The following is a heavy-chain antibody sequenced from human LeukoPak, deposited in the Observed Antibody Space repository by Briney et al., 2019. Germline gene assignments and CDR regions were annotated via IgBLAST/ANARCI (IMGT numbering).Heavy chain of an antibody. CDR3: AELGITMIGGV. J-gene: IGHJ6*04. V-gene: IGHV3-48*04. CDR2: ISSSGSTI. Sequence: GGSLRLSCAASGITFSTYGMSWVRQAPGKGLEWVSYISSSGSTIYYADSVKGRFTISRDNAKNSLYLQMNSLRAEDTAVYYCAELGITMIGGVWGKGTTVTISS. CDR1: GITFSTYG. D-gene: IGHD3-10*02.